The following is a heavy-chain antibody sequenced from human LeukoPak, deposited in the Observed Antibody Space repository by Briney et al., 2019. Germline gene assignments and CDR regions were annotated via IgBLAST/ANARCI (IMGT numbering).Heavy chain of an antibody. D-gene: IGHD1-26*01. CDR1: GFSLNSDA. Sequence: GGSLRLSCAASGFSLNSDAMSWVRQAPGKGLEWVGRIKRKVDGATTEYSAPVKGRFAILRDDSINTLYLQMNSLNMEDTAVYYCTKVSGTYLKKDYWGQGTLVTVSS. CDR3: TKVSGTYLKKDY. CDR2: IKRKVDGATT. J-gene: IGHJ4*02. V-gene: IGHV3-15*01.